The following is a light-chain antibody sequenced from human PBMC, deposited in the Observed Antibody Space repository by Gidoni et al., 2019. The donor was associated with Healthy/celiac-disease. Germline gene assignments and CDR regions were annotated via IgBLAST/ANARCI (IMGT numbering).Light chain of an antibody. CDR2: AAS. CDR3: QQYYSYPLT. CDR1: QGISSY. J-gene: IGKJ4*01. V-gene: IGKV1-8*01. Sequence: AIRMTQSPSSFSASTGDRVTITCRASQGISSYLAWYQQKPGEAPKLLIYAASPLQSGVPSRFSGSGSGTDFTLTISCLQSEDFATYYCQQYYSYPLTFGGGTKVEIK.